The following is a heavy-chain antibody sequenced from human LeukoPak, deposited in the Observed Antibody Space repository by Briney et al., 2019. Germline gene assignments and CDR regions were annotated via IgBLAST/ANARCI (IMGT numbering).Heavy chain of an antibody. CDR1: GFTFSSYG. D-gene: IGHD4-23*01. J-gene: IGHJ4*02. CDR3: SRDGDYGGFDY. CDR2: ISTNSRNI. V-gene: IGHV3-48*01. Sequence: GGSLRLSCAASGFTFSSYGMNWLRQAPGEGLEWLSFISTNSRNIYYADSVKGRFTISRDNALNSLYLQMNSLRAEDTAVYYCSRDGDYGGFDYWGQGTLVTVSS.